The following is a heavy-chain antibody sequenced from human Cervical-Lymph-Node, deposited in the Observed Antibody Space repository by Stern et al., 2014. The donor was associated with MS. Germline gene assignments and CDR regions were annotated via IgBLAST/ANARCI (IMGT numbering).Heavy chain of an antibody. V-gene: IGHV1-3*01. CDR3: ARGAGVYWYFDL. CDR2: INAGNGNT. J-gene: IGHJ2*01. CDR1: GYTFMTSA. D-gene: IGHD3-10*01. Sequence: VKLVQSGAEVKKPGSSVTVSCTASGYTFMTSAMHWVRQAPGQRIEWIGSINAGNGNTKYSQKFQGRVTITRDTSASTAYMELSSLRSEDTAVYYCARGAGVYWYFDLWGRGTLVTVSS.